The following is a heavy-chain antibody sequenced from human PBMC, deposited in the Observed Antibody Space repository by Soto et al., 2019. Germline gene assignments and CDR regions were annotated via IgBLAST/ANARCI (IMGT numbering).Heavy chain of an antibody. V-gene: IGHV3-23*01. CDR3: AKGPFSFNPHFDY. CDR1: GFTFSSYA. Sequence: GGSLRLSCAASGFTFSSYAMSWVRQAPGKGLEWVSGISGSGGTTYYADSVKGRFTISRDNSKNTLYLQMNSLRAEDTAVYYCAKGPFSFNPHFDYWGQGTLVTVSS. CDR2: ISGSGGTT. J-gene: IGHJ4*02. D-gene: IGHD3-16*02.